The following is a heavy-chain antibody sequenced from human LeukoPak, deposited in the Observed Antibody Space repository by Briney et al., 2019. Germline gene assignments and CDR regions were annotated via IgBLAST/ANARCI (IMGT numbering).Heavy chain of an antibody. D-gene: IGHD3-22*01. Sequence: LSETLSLTCTVSGGSISSYYWSWIRQPAGRGLEWIGRIYTSGNTNYNPSLKSRVTISVDKSKNQFSLKLSSVTAADTAVYYCARAGRYDSSGMGILDYWGQGTLVTVSS. CDR3: ARAGRYDSSGMGILDY. J-gene: IGHJ4*02. CDR2: IYTSGNT. V-gene: IGHV4-4*07. CDR1: GGSISSYY.